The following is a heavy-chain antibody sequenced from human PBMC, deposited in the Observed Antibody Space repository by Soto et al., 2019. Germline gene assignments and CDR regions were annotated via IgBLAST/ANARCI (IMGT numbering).Heavy chain of an antibody. CDR1: GFTFSNYG. V-gene: IGHV3-33*01. Sequence: GGSLRLSCAASGFTFSNYGMHWVRQAPGKGLEWVAVIWYDGSNKYYADSVKGRFTISRDNSKNTLYLQMNSLRAEDTAVYYCARELRFLEWLSPPLDYWGQGTLVTVSS. D-gene: IGHD3-3*01. J-gene: IGHJ4*02. CDR2: IWYDGSNK. CDR3: ARELRFLEWLSPPLDY.